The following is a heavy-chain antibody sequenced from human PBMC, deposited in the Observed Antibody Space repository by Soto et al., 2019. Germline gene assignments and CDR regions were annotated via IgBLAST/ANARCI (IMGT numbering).Heavy chain of an antibody. J-gene: IGHJ1*01. CDR1: GFSLNTGGVT. D-gene: IGHD3-10*01. CDR2: IYWDNGK. Sequence: SGPTLVNPTQTLTLTCVFSGFSLNTGGVTVGWIRQPPGKALEWVALIYWDNGKRYSPSLKSRLTITKETSRNQVVLTMTNVDPEDTATYFCAHSPAPRVYFQHWGEGTLVTVSS. CDR3: AHSPAPRVYFQH. V-gene: IGHV2-5*02.